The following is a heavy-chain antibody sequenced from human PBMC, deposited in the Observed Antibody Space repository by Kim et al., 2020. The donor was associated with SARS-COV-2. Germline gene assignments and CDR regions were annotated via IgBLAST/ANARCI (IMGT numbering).Heavy chain of an antibody. V-gene: IGHV4-34*01. D-gene: IGHD6-19*01. J-gene: IGHJ4*02. CDR2: INHSGST. CDR1: GGSFSGYY. Sequence: SETLSLTCAVYGGSFSGYYWSWIRQPPGKGLEWIGEINHSGSTNYNPSLKSRVTISVDTSKNQFSLKLSSVTAADTAVYYCASSSSSGWYFRLPVLWYWGQGTLVTVSS. CDR3: ASSSSSGWYFRLPVLWY.